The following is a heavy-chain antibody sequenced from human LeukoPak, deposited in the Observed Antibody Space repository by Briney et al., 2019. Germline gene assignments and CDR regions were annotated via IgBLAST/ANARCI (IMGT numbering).Heavy chain of an antibody. CDR2: IIPIFGTA. Sequence: ASVKVSCKASGGTFSSYAISWVRQAPGQGLEWMGGIIPIFGTANYAQKLQGRVTMTTDTSTSTAYMELRSLRSDDTAVYYCATHPAATDYYYYMDVWGKGTTVTVSS. CDR1: GGTFSSYA. J-gene: IGHJ6*03. V-gene: IGHV1-69*05. D-gene: IGHD2-15*01. CDR3: ATHPAATDYYYYMDV.